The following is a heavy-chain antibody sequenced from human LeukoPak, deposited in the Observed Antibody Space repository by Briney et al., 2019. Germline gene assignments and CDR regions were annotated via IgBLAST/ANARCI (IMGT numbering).Heavy chain of an antibody. D-gene: IGHD3-10*01. Sequence: ASETLSLTCTVSGGSISSSSYYWGWIRQPPGKGLEWIGSIYYSGSTYYNPPLKSRVTISVDTSKNQFSLKLSSVTAADTAVYYCARWLGATINWFDPWGQGTLVTVSS. J-gene: IGHJ5*02. V-gene: IGHV4-39*07. CDR3: ARWLGATINWFDP. CDR1: GGSISSSSYY. CDR2: IYYSGST.